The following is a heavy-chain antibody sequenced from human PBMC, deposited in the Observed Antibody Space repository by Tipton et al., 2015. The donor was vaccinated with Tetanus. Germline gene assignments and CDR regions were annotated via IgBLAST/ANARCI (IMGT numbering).Heavy chain of an antibody. Sequence: GLVKPSETLSLTCTVSGGSIGSGTFYWGWIRQPPGKGLEWIGSIYSYSGSTDYNPSLRSRVTISLDTSKNQFSLRLNSMTAADTAVYYCVLTTINWFDPWGQGTLVTVSS. CDR1: GGSIGSGTFY. J-gene: IGHJ5*02. CDR3: VLTTINWFDP. V-gene: IGHV4-39*01. CDR2: IYSYSGST. D-gene: IGHD1/OR15-1a*01.